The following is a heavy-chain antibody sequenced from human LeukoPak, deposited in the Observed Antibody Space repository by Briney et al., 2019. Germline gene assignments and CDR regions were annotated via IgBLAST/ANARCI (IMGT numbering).Heavy chain of an antibody. CDR1: GDSVSSNSVT. J-gene: IGHJ5*02. CDR2: TYYRSTWYN. CDR3: ARRLTQYDCFDP. Sequence: SQTLPLTCAISGDSVSSNSVTWNWIRQSPSKGLEWLGRTYYRSTWYNDYAVSVRGRITVNPDTSKNQFSLHLNSVTPEDTAVYYCARRLTQYDCFDPWGQGILVTVSS. V-gene: IGHV6-1*01. D-gene: IGHD2-2*01.